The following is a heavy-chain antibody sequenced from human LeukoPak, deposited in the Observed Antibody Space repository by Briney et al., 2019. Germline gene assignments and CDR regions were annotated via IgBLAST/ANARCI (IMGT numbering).Heavy chain of an antibody. J-gene: IGHJ6*02. V-gene: IGHV3-53*01. Sequence: GGSLRLSCAASGFTVSSNYMSWVRQAPGKGLEWASVIYSGGSTYYADSVKGRFTISRDTSKNTVYLQMNSLRAEDTAVYHCARGTADILTGYYYYGMDVWGQGTTVTVSS. CDR3: ARGTADILTGYYYYGMDV. D-gene: IGHD3-9*01. CDR2: IYSGGST. CDR1: GFTVSSNY.